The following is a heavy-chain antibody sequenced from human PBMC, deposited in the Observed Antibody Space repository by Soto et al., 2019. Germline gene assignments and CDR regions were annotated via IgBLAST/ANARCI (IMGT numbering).Heavy chain of an antibody. Sequence: LRLSCAASGFTFSSYSMHWVRQAPGKGLEWVAVISYDGSNKYYADSVKGRFTISRDNSKNTLYLQMNSLRAEDTAVYYCAKIEMATDYWGQGTLVTVSS. V-gene: IGHV3-30*18. CDR3: AKIEMATDY. D-gene: IGHD5-12*01. J-gene: IGHJ4*02. CDR1: GFTFSSYS. CDR2: ISYDGSNK.